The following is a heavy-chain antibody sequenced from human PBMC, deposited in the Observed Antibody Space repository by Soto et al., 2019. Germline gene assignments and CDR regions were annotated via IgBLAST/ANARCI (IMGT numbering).Heavy chain of an antibody. CDR2: FIPNLGVA. J-gene: IGHJ4*02. V-gene: IGHV1-69*04. CDR1: GGTFSSNS. D-gene: IGHD2-2*02. CDR3: ARDLKYCDIPSCYSPHDY. Sequence: ASVKVSCKASGGTFSSNSISWVRQAPGQGLEWMGRFIPNLGVADYAQKFQGRVTITADKSTSTAYMELSSLRSEDTAVYHCARDLKYCDIPSCYSPHDYWGQGTLVTVSS.